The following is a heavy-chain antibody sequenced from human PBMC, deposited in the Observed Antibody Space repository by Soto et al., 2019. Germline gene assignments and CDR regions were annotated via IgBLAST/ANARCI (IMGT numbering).Heavy chain of an antibody. CDR3: ARGPYGSGSYRHYYYGMDV. J-gene: IGHJ6*02. V-gene: IGHV1-69*01. CDR1: GGTFSSYA. Sequence: QVQLVQSGAEVKKPGSSVKVSCKASGGTFSSYAISWVRQAPGQGLEWMGGIIPIFGTANYAQKFQGRVTITADESTSTAYMELSSLRSEDTAVYYCARGPYGSGSYRHYYYGMDVWGHGTTVTVSS. D-gene: IGHD3-10*01. CDR2: IIPIFGTA.